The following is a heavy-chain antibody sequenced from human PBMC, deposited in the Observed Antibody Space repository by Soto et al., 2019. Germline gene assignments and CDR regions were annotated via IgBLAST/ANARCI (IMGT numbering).Heavy chain of an antibody. CDR2: IYHSGST. V-gene: IGHV4-4*02. D-gene: IGHD4-17*01. Sequence: SETLSLTCAVSGDSSRRSYWWSWVRQLPGKGLEWIGEIYHSGSTIYNPSLQSRVTLSVDKSKNEFSLKMSSVTDADTAVYYCARGDYGDFYYYGMDVWGQGTTVTVSS. J-gene: IGHJ6*02. CDR3: ARGDYGDFYYYGMDV. CDR1: GDSSRRSYW.